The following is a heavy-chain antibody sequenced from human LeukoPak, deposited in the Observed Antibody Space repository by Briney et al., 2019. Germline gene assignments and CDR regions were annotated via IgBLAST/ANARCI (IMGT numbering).Heavy chain of an antibody. D-gene: IGHD4-11*01. CDR2: INSDGSST. Sequence: GGSLRLSCAASRFTFSTYWMHWVRQAPGKGLVWVSRINSDGSSTDYADSVKGRFTISRDNARNTLYLQMNSLRAEDTAVYYCAAMTSVTTGDYWGQGTLVTVSS. J-gene: IGHJ4*02. CDR1: RFTFSTYW. V-gene: IGHV3-74*01. CDR3: AAMTSVTTGDY.